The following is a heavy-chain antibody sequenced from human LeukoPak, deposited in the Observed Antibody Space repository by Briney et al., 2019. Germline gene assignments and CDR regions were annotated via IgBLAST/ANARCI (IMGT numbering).Heavy chain of an antibody. Sequence: GGSLRLSCAASGFTFSSCWMSWVRQAPGKGLEWVANIKQDGSEKYYVDSVKGRFTISGDNAKNSLYLQMNSLRAEDTAVYYCARDRVTMVRGVNYYFDYWGQGTLVTVSS. CDR1: GFTFSSCW. V-gene: IGHV3-7*05. J-gene: IGHJ4*02. D-gene: IGHD3-10*01. CDR2: IKQDGSEK. CDR3: ARDRVTMVRGVNYYFDY.